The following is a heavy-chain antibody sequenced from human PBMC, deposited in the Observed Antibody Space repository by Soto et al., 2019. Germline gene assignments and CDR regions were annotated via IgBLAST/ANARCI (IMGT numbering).Heavy chain of an antibody. Sequence: SETLTLTCTVSGGSISRGAYYWSWIRQHPGKEREWIGYIYYSGSTYYNPSLKSRVTISVDTSKNQFSLKLSSVTAAGTVVYYCATTSRCDYFDYWGQGTLVTVSS. CDR1: GGSISRGAYY. CDR3: ATTSRCDYFDY. V-gene: IGHV4-31*03. CDR2: IYYSGST. J-gene: IGHJ4*02. D-gene: IGHD2-8*01.